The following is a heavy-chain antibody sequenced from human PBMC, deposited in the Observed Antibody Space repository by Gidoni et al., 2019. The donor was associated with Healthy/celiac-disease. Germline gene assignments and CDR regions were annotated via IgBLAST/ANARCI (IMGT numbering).Heavy chain of an antibody. Sequence: EVQLVGSGGGWVQPGGPLSLSCAASGFTFSRSWMSWVRQAPGKGLEWVANIKKDGSEKYYVDSVKGRFTISRDNAKNSLYLQMNSLRAEDTAVYYCARAPYGSGRYLDYWGQGTLVTVSS. D-gene: IGHD3-10*01. J-gene: IGHJ4*02. CDR2: IKKDGSEK. V-gene: IGHV3-7*03. CDR1: GFTFSRSW. CDR3: ARAPYGSGRYLDY.